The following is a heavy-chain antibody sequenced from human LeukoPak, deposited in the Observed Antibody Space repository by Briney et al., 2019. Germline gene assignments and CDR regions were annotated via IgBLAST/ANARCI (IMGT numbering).Heavy chain of an antibody. Sequence: PGGSLRLSCAASGFTVNSNYMSWVRQAPGKGLEWVSVIYSGGTTYYADSVRGRFTISRDNSKRTLYLEMNSLRAEDTAVHYCASLEGSGSYYPRYFDYWGQGTLVTVSS. D-gene: IGHD3-10*01. CDR3: ASLEGSGSYYPRYFDY. CDR2: IYSGGTT. J-gene: IGHJ4*02. V-gene: IGHV3-53*01. CDR1: GFTVNSNY.